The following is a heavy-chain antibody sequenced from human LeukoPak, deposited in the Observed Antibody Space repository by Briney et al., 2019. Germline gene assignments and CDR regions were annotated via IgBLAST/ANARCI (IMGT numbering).Heavy chain of an antibody. Sequence: GASVKVSCKASGYTFTGYYMHWVRQAPGQGLEWMGRINPNSGGTNYAQKFQGRVTMTRDTSISTAYMKLSRLRSDDTAVYYCARDVGSGWYYFDYWGQGTLVTVSS. J-gene: IGHJ4*02. CDR1: GYTFTGYY. CDR2: INPNSGGT. V-gene: IGHV1-2*06. CDR3: ARDVGSGWYYFDY. D-gene: IGHD6-19*01.